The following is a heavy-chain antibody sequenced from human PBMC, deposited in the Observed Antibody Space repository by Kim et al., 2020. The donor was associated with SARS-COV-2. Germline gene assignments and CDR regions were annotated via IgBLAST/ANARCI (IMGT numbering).Heavy chain of an antibody. D-gene: IGHD1-26*01. CDR2: ISYDGSNK. J-gene: IGHJ4*02. Sequence: GGSLRLSCAASGFTFSSYGMHWVRQAPGKGLEWVAVISYDGSNKYYADSVKGRFTIFRDNSKNTLYLQMNSLRAEDTAVYYCVGSLVGATFDYCGQGT. V-gene: IGHV3-30*03. CDR1: GFTFSSYG. CDR3: VGSLVGATFDY.